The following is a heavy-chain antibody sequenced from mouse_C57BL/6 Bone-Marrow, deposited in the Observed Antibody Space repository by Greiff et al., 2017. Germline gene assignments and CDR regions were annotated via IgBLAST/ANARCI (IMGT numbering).Heavy chain of an antibody. Sequence: LQESGAELVRPGTSVKMSCKASGYTFTNYWIGWAKQRPGHGLEWIGDIYPGGGYTNYNEKFKGKATLTADKSSSTAYMQFSSLTSEDSAIYYCARWDYDGYFDVWGTGTTVTVSS. D-gene: IGHD2-4*01. J-gene: IGHJ1*03. CDR1: GYTFTNYW. CDR3: ARWDYDGYFDV. CDR2: IYPGGGYT. V-gene: IGHV1-63*01.